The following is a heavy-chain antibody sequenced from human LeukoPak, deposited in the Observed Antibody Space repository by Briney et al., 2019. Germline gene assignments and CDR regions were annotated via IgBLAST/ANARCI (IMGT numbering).Heavy chain of an antibody. D-gene: IGHD6-13*01. Sequence: PGRSLRLSCAASGFTFSDYYMSWIRQAPGKGLEWVSYISSSGSTIYYADSVKGRFTISRDNAKNSLYLQMNSLRAEDTAVYYCAKGYSSSWYYFDYWGQGTLVTVSS. CDR1: GFTFSDYY. J-gene: IGHJ4*02. CDR3: AKGYSSSWYYFDY. V-gene: IGHV3-11*01. CDR2: ISSSGSTI.